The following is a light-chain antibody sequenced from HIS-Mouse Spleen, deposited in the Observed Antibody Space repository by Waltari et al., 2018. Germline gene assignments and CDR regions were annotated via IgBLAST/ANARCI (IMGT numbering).Light chain of an antibody. J-gene: IGLJ2*01. CDR1: SSDVGSYNL. CDR3: CSYAGSSPYVV. CDR2: EGS. Sequence: QSALTQPASVSGSPGQSITISCTGTSSDVGSYNLVSWYQQHPGKAPKLMIYEGSKRPSGVSSRFSGSQSGNTASLTISGLQAEDEADYYCCSYAGSSPYVVFGGGTKLTVL. V-gene: IGLV2-23*01.